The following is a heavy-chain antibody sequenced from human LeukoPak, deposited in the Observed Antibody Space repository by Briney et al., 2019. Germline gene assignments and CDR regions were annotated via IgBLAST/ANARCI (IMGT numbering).Heavy chain of an antibody. V-gene: IGHV3-33*01. CDR2: IWYDGSNK. J-gene: IGHJ6*02. D-gene: IGHD5-24*01. CDR3: ARDIIEAYYYYYGMDV. CDR1: GFTFSSYG. Sequence: GSLRLSCAASGFTFSSYGMHWVRQAPGKGLEWVAVIWYDGSNKYYADSVKGRFTISRDNSKSTLYLQMNSLRAEDTAVHYCARDIIEAYYYYYGMDVWGQGTTVTVSS.